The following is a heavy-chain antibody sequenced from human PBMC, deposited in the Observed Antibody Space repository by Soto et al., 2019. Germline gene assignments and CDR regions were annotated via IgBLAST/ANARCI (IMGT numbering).Heavy chain of an antibody. Sequence: ASVKVPCKASGYTFTSYGISGVRQAHEQGLEWMGWISAYNGNTNYAQKLQGRVTMTTDTSTSTAYMELRSLRSDDTAVYYCARSPPGVRRSWLFNSSAPWGQGTLVTVFS. CDR3: ARSPPGVRRSWLFNSSAP. V-gene: IGHV1-18*01. CDR1: GYTFTSYG. CDR2: ISAYNGNT. J-gene: IGHJ5*02. D-gene: IGHD6-13*01.